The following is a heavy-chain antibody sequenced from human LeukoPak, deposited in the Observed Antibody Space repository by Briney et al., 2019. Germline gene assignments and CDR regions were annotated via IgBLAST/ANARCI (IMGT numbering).Heavy chain of an antibody. J-gene: IGHJ4*02. CDR1: GGTFSSYA. CDR2: IIPIFGTA. V-gene: IGHV1-69*05. CDR3: ASSIQLYYYYDC. D-gene: IGHD5-18*01. Sequence: ASVKVSCKASGGTFSSYAISWVRQAPGQGLEWMGGIIPIFGTANYAQKFQGRVTMTRDTSISTAYMELSRLRSDDTAVYCCASSIQLYYYYDCWGQGTLVTVSS.